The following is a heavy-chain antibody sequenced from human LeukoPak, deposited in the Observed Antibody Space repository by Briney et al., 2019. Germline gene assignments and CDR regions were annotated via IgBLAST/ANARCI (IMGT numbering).Heavy chain of an antibody. D-gene: IGHD1/OR15-1a*01. CDR3: SRQISANKDY. V-gene: IGHV4-39*01. J-gene: IGHJ4*02. CDR1: GVSISGYY. Sequence: SETLSLTRTVSGVSISGYYWVWIRQSPKRSLEYIGSIFYREGFSYGGTTFYNPSLQSRVTISVDTSKHSFSLTLKSVTAADTAVYFCSRQISANKDYWGQGTLVTVSS. CDR2: IFYREGFSYGGTT.